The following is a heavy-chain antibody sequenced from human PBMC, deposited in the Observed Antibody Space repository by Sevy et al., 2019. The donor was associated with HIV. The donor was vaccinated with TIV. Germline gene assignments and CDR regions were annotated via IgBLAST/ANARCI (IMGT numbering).Heavy chain of an antibody. Sequence: GGSLRLSCAASGFTFSSYGMHWVRQAPGKGLEWVAVISYDGSNKYYADSVKGRFTISRDNSKNTLYLQMNSLRAEDTAVYYCAKDALRWFRELSAGMDVWGQGTTVTVSS. V-gene: IGHV3-30*18. J-gene: IGHJ6*02. D-gene: IGHD3-10*01. CDR2: ISYDGSNK. CDR1: GFTFSSYG. CDR3: AKDALRWFRELSAGMDV.